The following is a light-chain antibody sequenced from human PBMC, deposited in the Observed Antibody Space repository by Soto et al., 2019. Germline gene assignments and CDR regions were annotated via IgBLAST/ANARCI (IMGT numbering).Light chain of an antibody. CDR3: SSYTSSRTHVV. J-gene: IGLJ2*01. Sequence: QSALTQPASVSGSPGQSITISCTGTSADVGGYNFVSWYQHHPGKAPKLMIYDVSNRPSGVSNRFSGSKSANTASLTISGLQAEDEADCYCSSYTSSRTHVVFGGGTKLTVL. CDR2: DVS. V-gene: IGLV2-14*03. CDR1: SADVGGYNF.